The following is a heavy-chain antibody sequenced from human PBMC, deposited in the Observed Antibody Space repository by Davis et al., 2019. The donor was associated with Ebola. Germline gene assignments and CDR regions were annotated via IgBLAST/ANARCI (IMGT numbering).Heavy chain of an antibody. Sequence: GESLKISCAASGFTLSSYWMHWVRQVPGKGLVWVSRINSDGSSTSYADSVKGRFTISRDNAKNTLYLQMNSLRAEDTAVYYCARGYCSGGSCYSYYYYGMDVWGQGTTVTVSS. D-gene: IGHD2-15*01. CDR1: GFTLSSYW. CDR2: INSDGSST. V-gene: IGHV3-74*01. J-gene: IGHJ6*02. CDR3: ARGYCSGGSCYSYYYYGMDV.